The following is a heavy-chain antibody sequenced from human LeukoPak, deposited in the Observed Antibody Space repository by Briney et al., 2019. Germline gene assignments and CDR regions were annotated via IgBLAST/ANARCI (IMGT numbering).Heavy chain of an antibody. CDR1: GGSISSYY. D-gene: IGHD6-19*01. V-gene: IGHV4-59*01. CDR3: ARSGYSSGWWSYYSDY. J-gene: IGHJ4*02. Sequence: SETLSLTCTVSGGSISSYYWSWIRQPPGKGLEWIGYIYYSGSTNYNPSLKSRVTISVDTSKNQFSLKLSSVTAADTAVYYCARSGYSSGWWSYYSDYWGQGTLVTVSS. CDR2: IYYSGST.